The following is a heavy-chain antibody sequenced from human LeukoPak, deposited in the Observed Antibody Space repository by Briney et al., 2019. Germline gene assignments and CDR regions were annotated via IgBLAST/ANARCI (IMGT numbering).Heavy chain of an antibody. CDR2: INNDGSGT. CDR1: RFTFSSYW. D-gene: IGHD2-15*01. J-gene: IGHJ5*02. Sequence: QPGGSVRLSCAASRFTFSSYWMHWVRQAPGKGPVWVSRINNDGSGTTYADSVKGRFTISRDDAKNTLYLQMNSLRAEDTAVYYCVRGGESTWSWGQGTLVTVSS. V-gene: IGHV3-74*01. CDR3: VRGGESTWS.